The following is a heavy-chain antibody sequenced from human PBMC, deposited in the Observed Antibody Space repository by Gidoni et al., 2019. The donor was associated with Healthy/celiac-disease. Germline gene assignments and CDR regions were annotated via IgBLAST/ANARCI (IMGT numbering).Heavy chain of an antibody. D-gene: IGHD3-10*01. CDR2: NYPGDSDT. J-gene: IGHJ6*02. CDR1: GYSFTNYW. Sequence: EVQLVQSGAEVKKPGESLKISCKGSGYSFTNYWIGWVRQIPGKGLEWMGINYPGDSDTRYRPSFQGQVTISADKSISTAYLQWSSLKASDTAMYYCARLPSMDPQYYYYGMDVWGQVTTVTVSS. CDR3: ARLPSMDPQYYYYGMDV. V-gene: IGHV5-51*01.